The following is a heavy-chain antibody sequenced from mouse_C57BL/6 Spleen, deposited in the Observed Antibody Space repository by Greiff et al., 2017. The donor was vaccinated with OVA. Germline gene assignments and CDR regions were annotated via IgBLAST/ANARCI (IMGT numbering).Heavy chain of an antibody. CDR3: ARENWGFDY. Sequence: EVHLVESGGGLVKPGGSLKLSCAASGFTFSDYGMHWVRQAPEKGLEWVAYISRGSSTIYYADTVKGRFTISRDNATNTPFMQMTSLRSEDTAMYDSARENWGFDYWGQGTTLTVSS. CDR2: ISRGSSTI. V-gene: IGHV5-17*01. J-gene: IGHJ2*01. CDR1: GFTFSDYG. D-gene: IGHD4-1*01.